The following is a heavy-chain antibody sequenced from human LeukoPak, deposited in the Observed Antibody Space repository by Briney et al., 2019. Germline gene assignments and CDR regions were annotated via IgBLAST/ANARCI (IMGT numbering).Heavy chain of an antibody. J-gene: IGHJ4*02. CDR3: ARGYSSSLGAHY. CDR1: GYTFTSYY. V-gene: IGHV1-46*01. D-gene: IGHD6-6*01. Sequence: ASVKVSCKASGYTFTSYYIHWVRQAPGQGLEWMGIINPSGGSTSYAQKFKGRVTMTRDTSISTAYMELSRLRSDDTAVYYCARGYSSSLGAHYWGQGTLVTVSS. CDR2: INPSGGST.